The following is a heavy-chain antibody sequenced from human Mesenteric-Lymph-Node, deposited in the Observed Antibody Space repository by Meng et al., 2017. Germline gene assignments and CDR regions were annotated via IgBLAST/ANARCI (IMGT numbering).Heavy chain of an antibody. CDR1: GDSVSSNSAA. V-gene: IGHV6-1*01. J-gene: IGHJ4*02. Sequence: SQTLSLTCAISGDSVSSNSAAWNWIRQSPSRGLEWLGRTYYRPKWYNDYAVSVKSRITINPDTSKNQFSLQLNTVTPEDTAVYYCARGSGYSSGWYFLAYFDYWGQGTLVTVSS. D-gene: IGHD6-19*01. CDR3: ARGSGYSSGWYFLAYFDY. CDR2: TYYRPKWYN.